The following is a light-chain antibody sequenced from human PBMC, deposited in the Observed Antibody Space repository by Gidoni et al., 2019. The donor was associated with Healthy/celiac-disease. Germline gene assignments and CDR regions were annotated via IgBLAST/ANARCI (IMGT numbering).Light chain of an antibody. CDR3: QQRSNWLT. V-gene: IGKV3-11*01. J-gene: IGKJ4*01. Sequence: DIVLTQSPATLSFSPGDRATLCCRASQSISHYLAWYQQKPGHAPRLLLEDASNRATGIPARFSGSGSGTVFTLTISSLEPEDFAVYYCQQRSNWLTFGGGTKVEIK. CDR1: QSISHY. CDR2: DAS.